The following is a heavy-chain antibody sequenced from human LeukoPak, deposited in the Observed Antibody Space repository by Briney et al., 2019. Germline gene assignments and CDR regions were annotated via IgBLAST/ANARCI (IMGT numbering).Heavy chain of an antibody. CDR1: GFTFSSYA. Sequence: GGSLRLSCAASGFTFSSYAMHWVRQAPGKGLEWVAVISYDGSNKYYADSVKGRFTISRDNSKNTLYLQMNSLRAEDTAVYYCARATILYGAFDAFDIWGQGTMVTVSS. CDR2: ISYDGSNK. J-gene: IGHJ3*02. D-gene: IGHD4-17*01. V-gene: IGHV3-30-3*01. CDR3: ARATILYGAFDAFDI.